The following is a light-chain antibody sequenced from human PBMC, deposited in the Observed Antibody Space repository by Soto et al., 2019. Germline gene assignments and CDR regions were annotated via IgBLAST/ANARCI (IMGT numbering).Light chain of an antibody. V-gene: IGKV1-8*01. Sequence: AIRMTQSPSSFSASTGDRVTITCRASQGISSYLAWYQQKPGKAPKLLISGASTLQSGVPSRFSGSGSGTDFTLTISCLQSEDFATYYCQQYYSYPRTFGQGTKVEIK. CDR1: QGISSY. J-gene: IGKJ1*01. CDR2: GAS. CDR3: QQYYSYPRT.